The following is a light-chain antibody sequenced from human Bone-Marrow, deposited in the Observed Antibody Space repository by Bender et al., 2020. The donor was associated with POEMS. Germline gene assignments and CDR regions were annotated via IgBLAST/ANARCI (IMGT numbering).Light chain of an antibody. Sequence: SSELTQPPALSVSPGQTARITCSGDALSKKYTFWYQQKPGQAPLLVIYKDSERPSGIPERYSGSSSGTIGTLTISGVQAEDEADYYCQSADSSGAWVFGGGTKLTVL. V-gene: IGLV3-25*03. CDR1: ALSKKY. CDR3: QSADSSGAWV. J-gene: IGLJ3*02. CDR2: KDS.